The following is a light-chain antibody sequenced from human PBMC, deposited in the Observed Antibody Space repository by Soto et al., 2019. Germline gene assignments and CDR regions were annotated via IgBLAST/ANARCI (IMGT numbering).Light chain of an antibody. CDR3: SSYTSSDNYV. Sequence: QSVLTQPASVSGSPGQSITISCTGTSSDVGGYNYVSWYQQHPGEAPKLMIYEVSNQPSGVSNRFSGSKSGNTASLTISGLQAQDEADYYCSSYTSSDNYVLGNGTKVT. CDR2: EVS. CDR1: SSDVGGYNY. J-gene: IGLJ1*01. V-gene: IGLV2-14*01.